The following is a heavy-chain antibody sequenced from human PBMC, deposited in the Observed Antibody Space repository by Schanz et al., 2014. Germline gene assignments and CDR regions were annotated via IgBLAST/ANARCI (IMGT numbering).Heavy chain of an antibody. Sequence: VQLVESGGGLVQPGRSLRLSCAASGFTFDDHAMHWVRQVPGKGLEWVAFIHYDGTYKYYADSVKGRFTISRDNSENTLYLQMISLRAEDTAVYYCAKLDGYAYGSMGQEYFDYWGQGTLVAVSS. CDR1: GFTFDDHA. CDR2: IHYDGTYK. D-gene: IGHD5-18*01. J-gene: IGHJ4*02. CDR3: AKLDGYAYGSMGQEYFDY. V-gene: IGHV3-30*02.